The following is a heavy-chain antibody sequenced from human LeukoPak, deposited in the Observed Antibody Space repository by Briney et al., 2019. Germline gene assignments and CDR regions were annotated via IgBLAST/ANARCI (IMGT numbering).Heavy chain of an antibody. CDR1: GGSISSGGYS. D-gene: IGHD3-16*02. CDR2: IYHSGST. J-gene: IGHJ4*02. CDR3: ARAGDYVWGSYRLHGYFDY. Sequence: SQTLSLTCAVSGGSISSGGYSWRWIRQPPGKGLEWIGYIYHSGSTYYNPSLKSRVTISVDRSKNQFSLKLSSVTAADTAVYYCARAGDYVWGSYRLHGYFDYWGQGTLVTVSS. V-gene: IGHV4-30-2*01.